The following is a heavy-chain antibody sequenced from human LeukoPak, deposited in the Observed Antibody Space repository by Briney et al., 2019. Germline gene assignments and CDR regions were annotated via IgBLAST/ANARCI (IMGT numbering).Heavy chain of an antibody. CDR2: INHSGST. Sequence: SETLSLTCAVYGGSFSGYYWSWLRQPPGKGLEWIGEINHSGSTNYNPSLKSRVTISVDTSKNQFSLKLSSVTAADTAVYYCARGHDIVVVPAASWFDPWGQGTLVTVSS. CDR3: ARGHDIVVVPAASWFDP. J-gene: IGHJ5*02. CDR1: GGSFSGYY. V-gene: IGHV4-34*01. D-gene: IGHD2-2*01.